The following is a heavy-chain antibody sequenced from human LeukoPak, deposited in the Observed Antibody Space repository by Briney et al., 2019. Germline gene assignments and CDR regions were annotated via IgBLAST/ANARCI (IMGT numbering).Heavy chain of an antibody. J-gene: IGHJ4*02. V-gene: IGHV4-38-2*02. CDR1: GYSISSGYY. CDR3: ARERGPPQAYCGGDCYSYFDY. D-gene: IGHD2-21*02. CDR2: IYHSGST. Sequence: SETLSLTCAVSGYSISSGYYWGWIRQPPGKGLEWIGSIYHSGSTYYNPSLKSRVTISVDTSKNQCSLKLSSVTAADTAVYYCARERGPPQAYCGGDCYSYFDYWGQGTLVTVSS.